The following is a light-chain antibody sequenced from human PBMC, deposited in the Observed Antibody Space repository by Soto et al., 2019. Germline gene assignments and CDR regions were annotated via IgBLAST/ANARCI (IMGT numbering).Light chain of an antibody. Sequence: EIVMTQSPATLSVSPGERATLSCRASQSVSSNLAWYQQKPGHAPRLLIYGASTRATGIPARFSGSGSGTEFTLTISSLQSEDFAVYYCQQYNTWRTFGQGTKIEIK. J-gene: IGKJ2*02. CDR2: GAS. CDR3: QQYNTWRT. V-gene: IGKV3-15*01. CDR1: QSVSSN.